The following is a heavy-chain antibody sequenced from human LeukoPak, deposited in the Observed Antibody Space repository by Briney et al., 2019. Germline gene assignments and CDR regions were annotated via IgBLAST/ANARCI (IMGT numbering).Heavy chain of an antibody. V-gene: IGHV1-46*01. CDR1: GYTFTTYS. CDR3: VRHNHMDV. Sequence: ASAKVSCKASGYTFTTYSMHWVRQAPGQGLEWMAIINLSGGSTDYTQKFQGRVTVTRDTSTSTVYMELSSLRSEDTAVYYCVRHNHMDVWGQGTTVTVSS. CDR2: INLSGGST. J-gene: IGHJ6*02.